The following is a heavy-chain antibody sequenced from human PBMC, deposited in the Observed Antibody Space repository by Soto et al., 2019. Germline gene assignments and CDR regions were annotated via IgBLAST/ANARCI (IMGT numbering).Heavy chain of an antibody. V-gene: IGHV3-48*03. CDR3: ARAIVATADY. J-gene: IGHJ4*02. Sequence: GGSLRLSCAASGFTFSSYEMNWVRQAPGKGLEWVSYISSSGSTIYYADSVKGRFTISRDNAKNSLYLQVNSLRAEDTAVYYCARAIVATADYWGQGXLVTVSS. CDR1: GFTFSSYE. CDR2: ISSSGSTI. D-gene: IGHD5-12*01.